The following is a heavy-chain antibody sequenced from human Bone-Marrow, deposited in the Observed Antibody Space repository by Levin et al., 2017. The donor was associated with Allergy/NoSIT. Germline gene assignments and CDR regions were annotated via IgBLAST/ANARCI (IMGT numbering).Heavy chain of an antibody. Sequence: GGSLRLSCAASGFTVSSNYMSWVRQAPGKGLEWVSLIYSAGSTYYADSVKGRFTLSRDNSKNTLYFQMNNLRAEDTAVYYCAKVIGPENAFDMWGQGTVVTVSS. CDR3: AKVIGPENAFDM. V-gene: IGHV3-53*01. J-gene: IGHJ3*02. CDR1: GFTVSSNY. CDR2: IYSAGST. D-gene: IGHD2-21*01.